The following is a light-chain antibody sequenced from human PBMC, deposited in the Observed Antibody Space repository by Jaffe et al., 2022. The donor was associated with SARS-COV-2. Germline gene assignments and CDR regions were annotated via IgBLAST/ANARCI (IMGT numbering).Light chain of an antibody. V-gene: IGKV1-39*01. Sequence: DIQMTQSPSSLSASVGDRVTITCRASRAISTFLNWYQHKPGKAPKLLIYSASSLQSGVSSRFSGSGSGTEFTLTISSLQPEDFATYYCQQSYSTPLTFGGGTKVEIK. CDR3: QQSYSTPLT. CDR1: RAISTF. CDR2: SAS. J-gene: IGKJ4*01.